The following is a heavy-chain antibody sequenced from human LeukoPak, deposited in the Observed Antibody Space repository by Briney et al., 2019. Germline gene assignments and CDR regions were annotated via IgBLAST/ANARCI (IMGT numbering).Heavy chain of an antibody. J-gene: IGHJ3*02. CDR2: IIPIFGTA. CDR3: ARAIVVVPKNYAFDI. CDR1: GGTFSSYA. Sequence: ASVKVSCKASGGTFSSYAVSWVRQAPGQGLEWMGGIIPIFGTANYAQKFRGRVTITTDESTSTAYMELSSLRSEDTAVYYCARAIVVVPKNYAFDIWGQGTMVTVSS. V-gene: IGHV1-69*05. D-gene: IGHD3-22*01.